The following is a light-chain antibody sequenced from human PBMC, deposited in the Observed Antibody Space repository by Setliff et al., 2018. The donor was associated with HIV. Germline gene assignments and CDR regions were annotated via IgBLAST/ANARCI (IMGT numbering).Light chain of an antibody. CDR2: DVS. V-gene: IGLV2-14*03. Sequence: QSVLTQPASVSGSPGQSITISCTGSSSDVGGYNYVSWYQQHPGKAPKLMIFDVSKRPSGVSNRFSGSKSGNTASLTISGLQAEDEADFYCSSYTSSNIYVFGTGTKVTVL. CDR3: SSYTSSNIYV. J-gene: IGLJ1*01. CDR1: SSDVGGYNY.